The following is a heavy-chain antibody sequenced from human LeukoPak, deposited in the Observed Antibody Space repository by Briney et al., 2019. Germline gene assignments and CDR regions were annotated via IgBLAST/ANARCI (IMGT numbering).Heavy chain of an antibody. CDR2: INPNSGAR. CDR3: TRVGVGIVPFDY. V-gene: IGHV1-2*02. D-gene: IGHD2-15*01. J-gene: IGHJ4*02. Sequence: ASVKVSCKASGYTFSGNYMHWVRQAPGQGLEWMGWINPNSGARNYARKFQDRVTLTTDTSISTAYMELRRLRSDDTAVYYCTRVGVGIVPFDYWGQGTLVTVSS. CDR1: GYTFSGNY.